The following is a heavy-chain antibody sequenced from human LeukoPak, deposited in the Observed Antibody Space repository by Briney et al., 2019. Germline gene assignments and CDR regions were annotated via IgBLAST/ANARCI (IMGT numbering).Heavy chain of an antibody. D-gene: IGHD6-13*01. Sequence: ASVKVSCKASGGTFSSYAISWVRQAPGQGLEWMGIINPSGGSTSYAQKFQGRVTMTRDTSTSTVYMELSSLRSEDTAVYYCAARIAAAGPYYYYGMDVWGQGTTVTVSS. CDR2: INPSGGST. CDR1: GGTFSSYA. CDR3: AARIAAAGPYYYYGMDV. V-gene: IGHV1-46*01. J-gene: IGHJ6*02.